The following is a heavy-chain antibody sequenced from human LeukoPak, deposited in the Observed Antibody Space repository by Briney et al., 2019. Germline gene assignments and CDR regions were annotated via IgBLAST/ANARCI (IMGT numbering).Heavy chain of an antibody. J-gene: IGHJ4*02. CDR2: IIPIYGTS. V-gene: IGHV1-69*05. Sequence: SVKVSCKASGGTFSTYGINWVRQAPGQGLEWMGGIIPIYGTSNYPQKFQGRVTITTDESTTTAYMELNGLRSEDTALYYCARTRAAGPIHFDYWGQGTLVTVSS. D-gene: IGHD6-13*01. CDR1: GGTFSTYG. CDR3: ARTRAAGPIHFDY.